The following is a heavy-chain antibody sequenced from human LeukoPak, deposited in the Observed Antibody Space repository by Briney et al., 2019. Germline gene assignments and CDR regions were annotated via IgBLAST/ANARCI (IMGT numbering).Heavy chain of an antibody. CDR2: ISGSGGST. CDR3: AKDREEAFWSGTKGAFDI. V-gene: IGHV3-23*01. Sequence: GGSLRLSCAASGFTFSSYAMSWVRQAPGKGLEWVSVISGSGGSTYYADSVKGRFTISRDNSKNTLYLQMNSLRAEDTAVYYCAKDREEAFWSGTKGAFDIWGQGTMVTVSS. D-gene: IGHD3-3*01. J-gene: IGHJ3*02. CDR1: GFTFSSYA.